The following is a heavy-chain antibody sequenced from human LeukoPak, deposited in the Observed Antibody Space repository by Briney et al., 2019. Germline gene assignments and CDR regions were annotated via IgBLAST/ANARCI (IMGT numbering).Heavy chain of an antibody. CDR1: GGTFSSYT. D-gene: IGHD3-22*01. V-gene: IGHV1-69*02. CDR2: IIPILGIA. J-gene: IGHJ4*01. Sequence: SVKVSCKASGGTFSSYTISWVRQAPGQGLEWMGRIIPILGIANCAQKFQGRVTITADKSTSTAYMELSSLRSEDTAVYYCARAPHYYDSSFFDYWGQESWSPSPQ. CDR3: ARAPHYYDSSFFDY.